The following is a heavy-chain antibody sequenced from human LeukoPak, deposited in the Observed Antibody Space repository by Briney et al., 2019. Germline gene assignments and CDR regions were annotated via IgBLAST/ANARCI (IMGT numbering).Heavy chain of an antibody. V-gene: IGHV3-21*01. J-gene: IGHJ4*02. D-gene: IGHD3-10*01. CDR2: ISSSSSYI. CDR1: GFTFSSYS. CDR3: ARDDPYYYGSGSNPYYFDY. Sequence: GGSLRLSCAASGFTFSSYSMNWVRQAPGKGLEWVSSISSSSSYIYYADSVKGRFTISRDNAKNSLYLQMNSLRAEDTAVYYCARDDPYYYGSGSNPYYFDYWGQGTLVTISS.